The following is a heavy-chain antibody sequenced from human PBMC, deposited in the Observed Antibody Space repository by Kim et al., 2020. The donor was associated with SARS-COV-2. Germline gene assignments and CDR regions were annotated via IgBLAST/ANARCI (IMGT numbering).Heavy chain of an antibody. J-gene: IGHJ5*02. CDR3: ARGLRIAVAGNWFDP. CDR2: INHSGST. V-gene: IGHV4-34*01. Sequence: SETLSLTCAVYGGSFSGYYWSWIRQPPGKGLEWIGEINHSGSTNYNPSLKSRVTISVDTSKNQFSLKLSSVTAADTAVYYCARGLRIAVAGNWFDPWGQG. CDR1: GGSFSGYY. D-gene: IGHD6-19*01.